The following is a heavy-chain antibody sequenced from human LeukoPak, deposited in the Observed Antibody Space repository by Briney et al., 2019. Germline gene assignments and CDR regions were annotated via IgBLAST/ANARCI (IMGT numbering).Heavy chain of an antibody. CDR2: INHSGST. Sequence: PSETLSLTCAVYGGSFSGYYWSWIRQPPGKGLEWIGEINHSGSTNYNPSLKSRVTISVDTSKNQFSLKLSSVTAADTAVYYCARQVWFGEGPNWFDPWGQGTLVTVSS. CDR1: GGSFSGYY. V-gene: IGHV4-34*01. CDR3: ARQVWFGEGPNWFDP. D-gene: IGHD3-10*01. J-gene: IGHJ5*02.